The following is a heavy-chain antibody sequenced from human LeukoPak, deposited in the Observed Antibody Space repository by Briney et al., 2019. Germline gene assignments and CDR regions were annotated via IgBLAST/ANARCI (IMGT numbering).Heavy chain of an antibody. D-gene: IGHD1-26*01. CDR2: ISDYHRNP. J-gene: IGHJ4*02. CDR3: ARDVEVGATDFVY. CDR1: GYTFTRDG. V-gene: IGHV1-18*01. Sequence: GGSVRVSCKASGYTFTRDGISWGRQAPGQGLEWGGWISDYHRNPSYAEKFQGQVPRTRDASISTAYMELSRLRYDGTAVYYCARDVEVGATDFVYWGQRTLVTDSS.